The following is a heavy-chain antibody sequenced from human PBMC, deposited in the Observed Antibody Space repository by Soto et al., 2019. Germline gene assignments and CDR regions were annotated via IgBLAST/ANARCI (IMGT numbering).Heavy chain of an antibody. V-gene: IGHV1-69*13. CDR3: ARVGANHPRGFDY. D-gene: IGHD1-26*01. CDR2: IIPIFGTA. J-gene: IGHJ4*02. Sequence: GASVKVSCKASGGTFSSYAISWVRQAPGQGLEWMGGIIPIFGTANYAQKFQGRVTITADESTSTAYMELSSLRSEDTAVYYCARVGANHPRGFDYWGQGTLVTVSS. CDR1: GGTFSSYA.